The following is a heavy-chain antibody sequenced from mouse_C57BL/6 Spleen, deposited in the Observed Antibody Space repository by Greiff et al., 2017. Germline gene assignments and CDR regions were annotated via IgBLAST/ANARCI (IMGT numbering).Heavy chain of an antibody. CDR3: ARPAQATDAMDY. J-gene: IGHJ4*01. D-gene: IGHD3-2*02. Sequence: VQLQQPGAELVKPGASVKMSCKASGYTFTSYWLTWVKQRPGQGLEWIGDIYPGSGSTNYNEKLKSKATRTVDTSSSTAYMQLSSLTSEDSAFYYCARPAQATDAMDYWGQGTSVTVSS. CDR1: GYTFTSYW. CDR2: IYPGSGST. V-gene: IGHV1-55*01.